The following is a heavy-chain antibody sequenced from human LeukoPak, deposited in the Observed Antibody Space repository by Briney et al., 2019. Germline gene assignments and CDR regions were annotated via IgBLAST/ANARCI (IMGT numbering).Heavy chain of an antibody. CDR1: GGSFGGYY. V-gene: IGHV4-59*10. Sequence: PSETLSLTCAVYGGSFGGYYWSWIRQPAGKGLEWIGRIYTSGSTNYNPSLKSRVTISVDTSKNQFSLKLSSVTAADTAVYYCARGGYSGYDYRYYYYYMDVWGKGTTVTISS. CDR2: IYTSGST. CDR3: ARGGYSGYDYRYYYYYMDV. D-gene: IGHD5-12*01. J-gene: IGHJ6*03.